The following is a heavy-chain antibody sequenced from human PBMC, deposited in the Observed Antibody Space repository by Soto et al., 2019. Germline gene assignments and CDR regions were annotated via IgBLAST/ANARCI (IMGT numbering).Heavy chain of an antibody. J-gene: IGHJ4*02. CDR3: ARGLSSSWQYCFDY. CDR1: GGSISSGGYY. D-gene: IGHD6-13*01. Sequence: QVQLQESGPGLVKPSQTLSLTCTVSGGSISSGGYYWSWIRQHPGKGLEWIGYIYYSGSTYYNPSLKSRVTISGDTSNNQFSLKLSSVNAADTAVYYCARGLSSSWQYCFDYWGQGTLVTVSS. CDR2: IYYSGST. V-gene: IGHV4-31*03.